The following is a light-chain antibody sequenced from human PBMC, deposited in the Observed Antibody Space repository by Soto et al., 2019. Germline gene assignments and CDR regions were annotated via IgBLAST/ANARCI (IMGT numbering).Light chain of an antibody. CDR2: SNN. CDR1: RSNIGSNT. CDR3: AALGGRLGGLV. Sequence: QSVLTQPPAASGTPGQRVTISCSGSRSNIGSNTANWYQLLPGTAPKLLIYSNNQRPSGVPDRFSGSKSGTSASLAISGPQFEDEADFYCAALGGRLGGLVFGGGTK. V-gene: IGLV1-44*01. J-gene: IGLJ3*02.